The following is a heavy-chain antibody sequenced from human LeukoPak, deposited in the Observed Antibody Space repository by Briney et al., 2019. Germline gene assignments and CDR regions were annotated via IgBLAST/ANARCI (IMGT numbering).Heavy chain of an antibody. D-gene: IGHD3-9*01. CDR2: ISAYNGNT. J-gene: IGHJ5*02. CDR3: ARDSYYDILTSYRNWFDP. CDR1: GYTFTSYV. Sequence: APVKASCKASGYTFTSYVISWVRQAPGHGLEWMGWISAYNGNTNYAHKLQVRVTMTTDTSTSTAYMELSRLRSDDTAVYYCARDSYYDILTSYRNWFDPWGQGTLVTVSS. V-gene: IGHV1-18*01.